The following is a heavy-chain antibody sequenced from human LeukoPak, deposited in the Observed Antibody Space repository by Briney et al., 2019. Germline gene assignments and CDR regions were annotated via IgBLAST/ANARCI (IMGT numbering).Heavy chain of an antibody. J-gene: IGHJ4*02. CDR1: GFTFSSYG. V-gene: IGHV3-30*02. Sequence: PGGSLRLSCAASGFTFSSYGMHWVRQAPGKGLEWVAFIRYDGSNKYYADSVKGRFTISRDNAKNSLYLQMNSLRAEDTAVYYCARAGSIQLPFDYWGQGTLVTVSS. CDR3: ARAGSIQLPFDY. D-gene: IGHD5-18*01. CDR2: IRYDGSNK.